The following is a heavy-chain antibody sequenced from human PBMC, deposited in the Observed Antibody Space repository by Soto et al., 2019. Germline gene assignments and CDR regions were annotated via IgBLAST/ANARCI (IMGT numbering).Heavy chain of an antibody. D-gene: IGHD2-21*02. J-gene: IGHJ3*01. CDR3: ARPWGGDRDAFDL. CDR2: ISGSGGST. Sequence: EVQLLESGGGLVQPGGSLRLSCAASGFTFSSYAMSWVRQAPGKGLEWVSAISGSGGSTYYADSVKGRFTISRDNSKKTLYVQMNSLRAGDTAVYYCARPWGGDRDAFDLWGQGTMVTGSS. V-gene: IGHV3-23*01. CDR1: GFTFSSYA.